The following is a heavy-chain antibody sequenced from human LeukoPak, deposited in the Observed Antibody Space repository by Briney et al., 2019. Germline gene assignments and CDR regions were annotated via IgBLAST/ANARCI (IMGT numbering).Heavy chain of an antibody. CDR3: ARYLYYFDY. J-gene: IGHJ4*02. V-gene: IGHV4-38-2*02. CDR1: GYSISSGFY. Sequence: SETLSLTCTVSGYSISSGFYWGWIRQPPGKGLEWIGSIYHSGCTYYIPSLKSRVTISVDTSKNQFSLKLSSVTAADTAVYYCARYLYYFDYWGQGTLVTVSS. CDR2: IYHSGCT.